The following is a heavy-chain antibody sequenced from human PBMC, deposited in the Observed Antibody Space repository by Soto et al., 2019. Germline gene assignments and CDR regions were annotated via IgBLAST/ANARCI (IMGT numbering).Heavy chain of an antibody. CDR1: GGTFNTYA. Sequence: QVQLVQSETEVKKPGSAVRVSCKASGGTFNTYAMNWVRQAPGQGLEWMGGILPMFDRPRYAQKFQGRVTITVDEPTTTAYMELSSLRSDDTAVYYCPRSIGSGGVIGGFDYWGQGTLVTVSS. V-gene: IGHV1-69*01. D-gene: IGHD3-16*02. J-gene: IGHJ4*02. CDR2: ILPMFDRP. CDR3: PRSIGSGGVIGGFDY.